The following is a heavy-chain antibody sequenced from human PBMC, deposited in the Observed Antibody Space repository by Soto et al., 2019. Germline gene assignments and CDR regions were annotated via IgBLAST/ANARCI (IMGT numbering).Heavy chain of an antibody. CDR1: GGSISSGGYY. CDR3: ARGAYYDFWSGYPLYYYYYYIDV. J-gene: IGHJ6*03. D-gene: IGHD3-3*01. Sequence: QVQLQESGPGLVKPSQTLSLTCTVSGGSISSGGYYWSWIRQHPGKGLEWIGYIYYSGSTYYNPSLKSRVTISVDTSKNQFSLKLSSVTAADTAVYYCARGAYYDFWSGYPLYYYYYYIDVWGKGTTVTVSS. V-gene: IGHV4-31*03. CDR2: IYYSGST.